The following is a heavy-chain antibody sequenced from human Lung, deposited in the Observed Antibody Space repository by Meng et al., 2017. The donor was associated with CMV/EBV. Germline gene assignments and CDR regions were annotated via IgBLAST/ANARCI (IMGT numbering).Heavy chain of an antibody. Sequence: GSGPGLGKPSGPLPLTCAVSGGSLSSRDWWSWVRQPPGKGLEWIGEIYHSGSTNYNPSLKSRVTISVDESKNQFSLRLSSVTAADTAVYYCARVGAYCGGDCYHPRWGQGTLVTVSS. CDR2: IYHSGST. CDR3: ARVGAYCGGDCYHPR. D-gene: IGHD2-21*02. J-gene: IGHJ4*02. CDR1: GGSLSSRDW. V-gene: IGHV4-4*02.